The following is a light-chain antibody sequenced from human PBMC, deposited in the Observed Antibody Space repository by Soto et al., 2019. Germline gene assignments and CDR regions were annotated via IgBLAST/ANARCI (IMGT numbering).Light chain of an antibody. CDR1: SGHSSYA. J-gene: IGLJ1*01. V-gene: IGLV4-69*01. CDR2: LTSDGSH. Sequence: QLVLTQSPSASASLGASVKLTCTLSSGHSSYAIAWHQQQPEKGPRYLMKLTSDGSHYKGGGIPDRFSGSSSGAERYLTISSLQSADEADYYCQTWGTGIQVFGTGTQVTVL. CDR3: QTWGTGIQV.